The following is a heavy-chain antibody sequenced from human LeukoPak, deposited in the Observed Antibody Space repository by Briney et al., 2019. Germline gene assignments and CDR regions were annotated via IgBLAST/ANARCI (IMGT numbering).Heavy chain of an antibody. Sequence: PGGSLRLSCAASGFTFSSYEMNWVRQAPGKGLEWVSYISSSGSTIYYADSVKGRFTISRDNAKNSLYLQMNSLRAEDMAVYYCARVGYSSGWYYFDYWGQGTLVTVSS. CDR3: ARVGYSSGWYYFDY. J-gene: IGHJ4*02. CDR1: GFTFSSYE. CDR2: ISSSGSTI. V-gene: IGHV3-48*03. D-gene: IGHD6-19*01.